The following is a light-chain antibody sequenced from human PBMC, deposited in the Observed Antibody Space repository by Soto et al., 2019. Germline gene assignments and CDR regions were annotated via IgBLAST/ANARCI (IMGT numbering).Light chain of an antibody. J-gene: IGKJ4*01. Sequence: EIEMTQSPATLSVSPGERATLSCRASQSIMFSLAWYQQKPGQAPRLLISGASTRATGIPARFSGSGSGKEFTLTISSLQSEDFAVYYCQQYYDWPPLTFGGGTKVEIK. CDR1: QSIMFS. CDR2: GAS. CDR3: QQYYDWPPLT. V-gene: IGKV3-15*01.